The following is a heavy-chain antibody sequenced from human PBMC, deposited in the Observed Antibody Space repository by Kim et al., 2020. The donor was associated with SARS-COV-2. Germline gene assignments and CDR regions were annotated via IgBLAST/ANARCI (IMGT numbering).Heavy chain of an antibody. Sequence: GGSLRLSCAASGFTFSSYAMHWVRQAPGKGLEWVAVISYDGSNKSYADSVKGRFTISRDNSKNTLYLQMNSLRAEDTAVYYCAREVGYDYWGQGTLVTVSS. CDR1: GFTFSSYA. CDR3: AREVGYDY. D-gene: IGHD3-22*01. CDR2: ISYDGSNK. J-gene: IGHJ4*02. V-gene: IGHV3-30*04.